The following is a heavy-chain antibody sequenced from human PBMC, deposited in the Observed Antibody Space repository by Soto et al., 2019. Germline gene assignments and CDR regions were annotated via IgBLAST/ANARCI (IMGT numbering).Heavy chain of an antibody. CDR3: AGMVRSSGAFDI. V-gene: IGHV1-3*01. CDR2: INAGNGNT. J-gene: IGHJ3*02. Sequence: ASVKGSCKASGYTFTSYAMHWVRQAPGQRLEWMGWINAGNGNTKYSQKFQGRVTITRDTSASTAYMELSSLRSEDTAVYYCAGMVRSSGAFDIWGQGTMVTVSS. CDR1: GYTFTSYA. D-gene: IGHD3-10*01.